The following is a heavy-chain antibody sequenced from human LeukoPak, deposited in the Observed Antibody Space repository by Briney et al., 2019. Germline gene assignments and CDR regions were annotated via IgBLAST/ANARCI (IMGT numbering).Heavy chain of an antibody. CDR3: GRRRGMGSLDY. D-gene: IGHD2-8*01. Sequence: GGSLRLSCVASGFTIRNYWMTWVRQAPGKGLEWVANIKQDGSEKNCVDSVRGRFTISRDNAKNSLYLQMNSLRAEDTAVYYCGRRRGMGSLDYWGQGTLVTVSS. CDR1: GFTIRNYW. J-gene: IGHJ4*02. V-gene: IGHV3-7*03. CDR2: IKQDGSEK.